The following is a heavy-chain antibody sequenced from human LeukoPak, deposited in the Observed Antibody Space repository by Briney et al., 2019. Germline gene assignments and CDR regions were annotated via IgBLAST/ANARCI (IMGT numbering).Heavy chain of an antibody. CDR3: AQANRESCNSGVNY. CDR1: GFTFSSYA. Sequence: GGSLRLSCAASGFTFSSYAMSWVRRAPGKGLEWLSVICGSGSGSGTYYADSVKGRFTISRDNSKNTLYLQMNSLRAEDSAVYYCAQANRESCNSGVNYWGQGTLVTVSS. CDR2: ICGSGSGSGT. J-gene: IGHJ4*02. D-gene: IGHD4-23*01. V-gene: IGHV3-23*01.